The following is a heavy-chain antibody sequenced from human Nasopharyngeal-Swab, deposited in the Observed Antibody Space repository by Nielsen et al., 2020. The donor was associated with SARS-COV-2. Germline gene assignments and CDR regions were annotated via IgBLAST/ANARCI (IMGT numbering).Heavy chain of an antibody. CDR3: ARAPPGIAAAGYYYYGMDV. CDR1: GYSFTSYW. Sequence: GESLKISCKGSGYSFTSYWIGWVRQMPGKGLEWMGIIYPGDSDTGYSPSFQGQVTISADKSISTAYLQWSSLKASDTAMYYCARAPPGIAAAGYYYYGMDVWGQGTTVTVSS. V-gene: IGHV5-51*01. CDR2: IYPGDSDT. J-gene: IGHJ6*02. D-gene: IGHD6-13*01.